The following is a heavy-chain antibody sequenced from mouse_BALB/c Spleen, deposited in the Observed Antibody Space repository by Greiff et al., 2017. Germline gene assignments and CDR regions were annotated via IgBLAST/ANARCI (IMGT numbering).Heavy chain of an antibody. CDR2: IRLKSDNYAT. CDR3: SPIYDGYLFAY. V-gene: IGHV6-6*02. D-gene: IGHD2-3*01. Sequence: DVKLVESGGGLVQPGGSMKLSCVASGFTFGSYWMSWARQSPEKGLEWVAEIRLKSDNYATHYAESVKGKFTISRDDSKSRLYLQMNSLRAEDTGIYYCSPIYDGYLFAYWGQGTLVTVSA. J-gene: IGHJ3*01. CDR1: GFTFGSYW.